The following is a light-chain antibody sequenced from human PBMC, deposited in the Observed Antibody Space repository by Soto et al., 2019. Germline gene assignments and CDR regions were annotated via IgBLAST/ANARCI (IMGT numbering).Light chain of an antibody. Sequence: EIVLTQSPGTLSLSPGERATLSCRASQSVSINLAWYQQKPGQAPKLLIYAASTRATGFPARFSGSGSGTEFSLTINSLQSEDSAVYYCQQYNNWPPVTFGGGTKVDI. CDR1: QSVSIN. CDR2: AAS. V-gene: IGKV3-15*01. CDR3: QQYNNWPPVT. J-gene: IGKJ4*01.